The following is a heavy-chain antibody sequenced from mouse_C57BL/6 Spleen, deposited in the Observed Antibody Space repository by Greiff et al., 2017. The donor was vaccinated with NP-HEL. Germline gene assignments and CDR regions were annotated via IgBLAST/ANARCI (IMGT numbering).Heavy chain of an antibody. Sequence: QVQLQQSGAELVRPGASVTLSCKASGYTFTDYDMHWVKQTPVHGLEWIGAIDPETGGTAYNQKFKGKAILTADKSSSTAYMELRSLTSEDSAVYYCTRGNWGFYFDYWGQGTTLTVSS. D-gene: IGHD4-1*01. J-gene: IGHJ2*01. CDR3: TRGNWGFYFDY. V-gene: IGHV1-15*01. CDR2: IDPETGGT. CDR1: GYTFTDYD.